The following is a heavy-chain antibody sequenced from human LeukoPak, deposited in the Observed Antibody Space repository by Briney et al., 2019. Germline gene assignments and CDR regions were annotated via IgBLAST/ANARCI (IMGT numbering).Heavy chain of an antibody. V-gene: IGHV4-34*01. CDR3: ARGLTVTTRAPDY. J-gene: IGHJ4*02. CDR1: GGSFSGYY. D-gene: IGHD4-17*01. CDR2: INHSGST. Sequence: SETLSLTCAVYGGSFSGYYWSWIRQPPGKGLEWIGEINHSGSTNYNPPLKSRVTISVDTSKNQFSLKLSSVTAADTAVYYCARGLTVTTRAPDYWGQGTLVTVSS.